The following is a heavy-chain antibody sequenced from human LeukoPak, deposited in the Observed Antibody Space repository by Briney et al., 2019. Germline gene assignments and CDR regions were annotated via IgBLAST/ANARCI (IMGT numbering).Heavy chain of an antibody. CDR2: ISYDGSNK. V-gene: IGHV3-30*04. CDR1: GFTFDYYT. Sequence: PGGSLRLSCAASGFTFDYYTMHWVRQAPGKGLEWVAVISYDGSNKYYADSVKGRFTISRDNSKNTLYLQMNSLRAEDTAVYYCARRDWNYVGYFDYWGQGTLVTVSS. J-gene: IGHJ4*02. CDR3: ARRDWNYVGYFDY. D-gene: IGHD1-7*01.